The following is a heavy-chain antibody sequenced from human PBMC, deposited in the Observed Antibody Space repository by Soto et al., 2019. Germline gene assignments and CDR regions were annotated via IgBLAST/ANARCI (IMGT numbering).Heavy chain of an antibody. CDR3: ARAGQGNYDFLSGYYPQGNWFDP. CDR2: IIPIFGTA. D-gene: IGHD3-3*01. CDR1: GGTFSSYA. Sequence: QVQLVQSGAEVKKPGSSVKVSCKASGGTFSSYAISWVRQAPGQGLEWMGGIIPIFGTANSAQKFQGRVTITADESTSTAYMELSSLRSEDTGLYYCARAGQGNYDFLSGYYPQGNWFDPWGQGTLVTVS. V-gene: IGHV1-69*01. J-gene: IGHJ5*02.